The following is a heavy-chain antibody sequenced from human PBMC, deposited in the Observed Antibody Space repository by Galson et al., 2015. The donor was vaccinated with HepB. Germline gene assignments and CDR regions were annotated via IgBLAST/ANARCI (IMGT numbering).Heavy chain of an antibody. CDR1: GFTFSSYG. Sequence: SLRLSCAASGFTFSSYGMHWVRQAPGKGLEWVAVIWYDGSNKYYADSVKGRFTISRDNSKNTLYLQMNSLRAEDTAVYYCARVYYPFGAFDIWGQGTMVTVSS. J-gene: IGHJ3*02. V-gene: IGHV3-33*01. CDR2: IWYDGSNK. D-gene: IGHD3-22*01. CDR3: ARVYYPFGAFDI.